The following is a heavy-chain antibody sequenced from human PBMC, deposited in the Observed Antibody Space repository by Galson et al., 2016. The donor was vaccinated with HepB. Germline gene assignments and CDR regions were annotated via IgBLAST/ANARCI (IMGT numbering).Heavy chain of an antibody. CDR2: INYSWNT. V-gene: IGHV4-59*08. CDR1: GGSISSFY. Sequence: SETLSLTCSISGGSISSFYWSWIRQTPGKGLEWLGYINYSWNTYYNPSLKSRVTMSVDTSKNQFSLKLNSVTAADTAVYYCAGRSTNYYFGMDVWGQGTTVTVSS. J-gene: IGHJ6*02. CDR3: AGRSTNYYFGMDV.